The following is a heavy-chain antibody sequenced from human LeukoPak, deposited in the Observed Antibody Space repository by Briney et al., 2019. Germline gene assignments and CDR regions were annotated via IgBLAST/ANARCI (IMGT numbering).Heavy chain of an antibody. CDR1: GGSISSSSYY. D-gene: IGHD3-3*01. J-gene: IGHJ4*02. CDR3: ARHTIFDFWSGYFIDY. Sequence: SETLSLTCTVSGGSISSSSYYWGWIRQPPGKGLEWIGSFYHRGSTYYNPSLKSRVTTSEDTSKNQFSLKVSSVTTADSAVYYCARHTIFDFWSGYFIDYWGQGILVTVSS. CDR2: FYHRGST. V-gene: IGHV4-39*01.